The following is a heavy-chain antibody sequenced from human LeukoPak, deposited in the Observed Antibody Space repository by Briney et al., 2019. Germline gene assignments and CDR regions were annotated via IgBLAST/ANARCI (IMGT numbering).Heavy chain of an antibody. CDR3: ARERSAWSTGSMDV. V-gene: IGHV4-30-2*01. CDR2: IYHDGST. CDR1: GGSISSGGYS. Sequence: PSQTLSLTCAVSGGSISSGGYSWSWIRRPPGKGLEWIGYIYHDGSTYNNPSLKSRVTISRSRNQFSLNLNSVTAADTAVYYCARERSAWSTGSMDVWGQGTTVTVSS. J-gene: IGHJ6*02. D-gene: IGHD6-19*01.